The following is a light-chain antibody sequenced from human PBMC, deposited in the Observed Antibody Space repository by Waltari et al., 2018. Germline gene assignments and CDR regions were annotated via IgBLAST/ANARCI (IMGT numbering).Light chain of an antibody. Sequence: QSALTQPRSVSGSPGQSVTISCTGTSANLGGYNYVSWYQQHPGKAPKVVIYDINKWLAGVPDRFSGSKSGNTASLTISGLQAEDEADYYCCSYEATNTLVFGTGTKVTVL. CDR3: CSYEATNTLV. J-gene: IGLJ1*01. V-gene: IGLV2-11*01. CDR2: DIN. CDR1: SANLGGYNY.